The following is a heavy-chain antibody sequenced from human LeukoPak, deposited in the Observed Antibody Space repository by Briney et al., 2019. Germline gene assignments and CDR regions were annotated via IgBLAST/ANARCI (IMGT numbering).Heavy chain of an antibody. D-gene: IGHD2-2*01. CDR1: GFTFSSYA. V-gene: IGHV3-23*01. CDR2: ISGSGGST. J-gene: IGHJ5*02. Sequence: PGGSLRLSCAASGFTFSSYAMSWVRQAPGKGLEWVSAISGSGGSTYYADSVKGRFTISRDNSKNSLYLQMNSLRAEDTAVYYCARAEDIVVVPAAKPDWFDPWGQGTLVTVSS. CDR3: ARAEDIVVVPAAKPDWFDP.